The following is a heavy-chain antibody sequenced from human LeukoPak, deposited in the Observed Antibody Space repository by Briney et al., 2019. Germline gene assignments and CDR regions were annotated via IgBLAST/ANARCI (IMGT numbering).Heavy chain of an antibody. V-gene: IGHV3-21*01. Sequence: GGSLRLSCAASGFTFSSYTMTWVRQAPGKGLEWVSSISSGSNYKNYADSVKGRFTISRDNAKNSLYLQMNSLRDEDTAVYYCARDYDILTDYSDYWGQGTLVTVSS. CDR1: GFTFSSYT. D-gene: IGHD3-9*01. J-gene: IGHJ4*02. CDR3: ARDYDILTDYSDY. CDR2: ISSGSNYK.